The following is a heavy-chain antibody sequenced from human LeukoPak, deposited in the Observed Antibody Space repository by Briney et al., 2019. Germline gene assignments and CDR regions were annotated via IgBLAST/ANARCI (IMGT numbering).Heavy chain of an antibody. V-gene: IGHV1-69*04. D-gene: IGHD5-18*01. Sequence: GASVKVSCKASGGTFSSYAISWVRQAPGQGLEWMGRIIPILGIANYAQKFQGRVTITADKSTSTAYMELSSLRSEDTAVYYCARVTAMAPDDYWGQGTLVTVSS. CDR3: ARVTAMAPDDY. J-gene: IGHJ4*02. CDR1: GGTFSSYA. CDR2: IIPILGIA.